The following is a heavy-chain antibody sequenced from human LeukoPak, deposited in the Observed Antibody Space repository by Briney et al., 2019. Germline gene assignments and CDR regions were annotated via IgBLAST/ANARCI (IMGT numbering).Heavy chain of an antibody. J-gene: IGHJ3*02. V-gene: IGHV1-2*02. CDR3: ARDGGLDI. CDR2: INPNSGGT. CDR1: GYTFTDYY. Sequence: GASVKVSCKASGYTFTDYYMHWVRQAPGQGLEWMGWINPNSGGTNFAQKFQGRVTMTRDTPISTTYMELSSLKSDDTAVYYCARDGGLDIWGQGTMVTVSS. D-gene: IGHD3-10*01.